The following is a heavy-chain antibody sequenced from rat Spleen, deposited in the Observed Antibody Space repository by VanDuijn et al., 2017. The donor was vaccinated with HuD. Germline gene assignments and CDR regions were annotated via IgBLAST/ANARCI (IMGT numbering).Heavy chain of an antibody. J-gene: IGHJ1*01. V-gene: IGHV5-31*01. CDR2: ISNTDDT. CDR1: GFTFNNYW. Sequence: EVQLVESYGGLVQPGRSLKLSCAASGFTFNNYWMTWIRQAPGKGLEWVASISNTDDTYYPDSVRGRFTISRDNAKSSLYLQMDSLRSGDTATYYCSRMITYWYFDFWGPGTMVTVSS. CDR3: SRMITYWYFDF. D-gene: IGHD1-10*01.